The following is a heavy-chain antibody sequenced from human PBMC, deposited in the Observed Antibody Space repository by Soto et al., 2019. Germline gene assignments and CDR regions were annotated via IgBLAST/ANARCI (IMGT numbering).Heavy chain of an antibody. CDR3: ARGGLTFGGVISWFDP. V-gene: IGHV1-69*02. CDR1: GGTFSSYT. CDR2: IIPILGIA. J-gene: IGHJ5*02. D-gene: IGHD3-16*01. Sequence: GASVKVSCKASGGTFSSYTISWVRQAPGQGLEWMGRIIPILGIANYAQKFQGRVTITADKSTSTAYMELSSLRSEDTAVYYCARGGLTFGGVISWFDPWGQGTLVTVSS.